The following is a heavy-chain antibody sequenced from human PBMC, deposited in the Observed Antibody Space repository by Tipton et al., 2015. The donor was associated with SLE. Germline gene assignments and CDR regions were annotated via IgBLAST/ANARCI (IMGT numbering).Heavy chain of an antibody. CDR3: ARDFGITRTTNYYYGMDV. D-gene: IGHD1-7*01. CDR1: GFTFSRYG. J-gene: IGHJ6*02. V-gene: IGHV3-20*04. Sequence: SLRLSCAASGFTFSRYGMHWVRQAPGKGLEWPSGIDWNGGNTAYADSVKGRFTISRDNAKNSLYPQMNSLRAEDTAFYYCARDFGITRTTNYYYGMDVWGQGTTVTVSS. CDR2: IDWNGGNT.